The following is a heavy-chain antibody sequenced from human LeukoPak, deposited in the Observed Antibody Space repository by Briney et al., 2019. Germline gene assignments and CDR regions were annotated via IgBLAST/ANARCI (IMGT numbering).Heavy chain of an antibody. CDR3: ARKGKLGDAFDI. Sequence: PGGSLRLSCAASGFTFSDYYMSWIRQAPGKGLEWVAYISSSETIINYVDSVKGRFTISRDNAKNSVSLQMNSLRVDDTAVYYCARKGKLGDAFDIWGQGTMVTVSS. CDR1: GFTFSDYY. D-gene: IGHD3-16*01. CDR2: ISSSETII. J-gene: IGHJ3*02. V-gene: IGHV3-11*01.